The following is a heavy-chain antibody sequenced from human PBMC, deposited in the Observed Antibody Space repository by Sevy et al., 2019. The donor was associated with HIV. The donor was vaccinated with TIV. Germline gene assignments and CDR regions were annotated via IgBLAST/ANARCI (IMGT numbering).Heavy chain of an antibody. Sequence: GGSLRLSCAASGFTVSSNYMSWVRQAPGKGLEWVSVIYSGGSTYYADSVKGRFTISRDNSKNTLYLQMNSLRAEDTAVYYCARAEYSSSYYYFDYWGPGTLVTVSS. D-gene: IGHD6-6*01. CDR1: GFTVSSNY. V-gene: IGHV3-53*01. J-gene: IGHJ4*02. CDR3: ARAEYSSSYYYFDY. CDR2: IYSGGST.